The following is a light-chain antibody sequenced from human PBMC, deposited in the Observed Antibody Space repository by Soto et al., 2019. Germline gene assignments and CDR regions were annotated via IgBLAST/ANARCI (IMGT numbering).Light chain of an antibody. V-gene: IGKV1-27*01. J-gene: IGKJ2*01. CDR1: QGISNY. CDR2: AAS. CDR3: QKYNSAPYT. Sequence: DIQMTQSPSSLSASVGDRVTITCRASQGISNYLAWYQQKPGKVPKLLIYAASTLQAGVPSRFSGSGSGTDFTLTISSLQPEDVATYSCQKYNSAPYTFGQGTRLEIK.